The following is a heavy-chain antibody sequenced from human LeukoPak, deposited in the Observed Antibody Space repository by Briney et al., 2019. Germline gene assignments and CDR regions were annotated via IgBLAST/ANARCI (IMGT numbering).Heavy chain of an antibody. CDR3: ARAGYCSGGSCYGSDY. J-gene: IGHJ4*02. Sequence: TGGSLRLSCAASGFIFSSYAMSWVRQAPGKGLEWVSTLSAGGGTTYYADSVKGRFTISRDNSKNTLYLQMDSLRAEDTAVYYCARAGYCSGGSCYGSDYWGQGTLVSVSS. D-gene: IGHD2-15*01. CDR1: GFIFSSYA. CDR2: LSAGGGTT. V-gene: IGHV3-23*01.